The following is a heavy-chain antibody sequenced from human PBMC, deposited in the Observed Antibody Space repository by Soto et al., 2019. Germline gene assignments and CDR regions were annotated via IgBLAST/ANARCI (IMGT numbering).Heavy chain of an antibody. CDR2: IHYRGST. Sequence: SETLSLTCTVSGVSISDYYWSWIRQPPGKGLEWIGYIHYRGSTYYNPSLKSRVTISVDTSKNQFSLKLSSVTAADTAVYYCARSGPRGAPKFDFDYWGQGTLVTVSS. CDR1: GVSISDYY. CDR3: ARSGPRGAPKFDFDY. V-gene: IGHV4-59*06. D-gene: IGHD2-15*01. J-gene: IGHJ4*02.